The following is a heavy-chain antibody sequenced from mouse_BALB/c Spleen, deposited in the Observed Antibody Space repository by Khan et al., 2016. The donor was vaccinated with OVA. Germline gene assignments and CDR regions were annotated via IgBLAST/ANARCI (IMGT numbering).Heavy chain of an antibody. Sequence: VQLQQSGPELVKPGASVKISCKASGYSFTGYFMNWVMQSHGKSLEWIGRINPHIGETFYNQKFKGKATLTVDESSSTAHLELRSLASEDSAVYYCAKIYGNDFDYWCQGTTLTVSS. D-gene: IGHD1-1*01. V-gene: IGHV1-20*02. CDR2: INPHIGET. CDR1: GYSFTGYF. J-gene: IGHJ2*01. CDR3: AKIYGNDFDY.